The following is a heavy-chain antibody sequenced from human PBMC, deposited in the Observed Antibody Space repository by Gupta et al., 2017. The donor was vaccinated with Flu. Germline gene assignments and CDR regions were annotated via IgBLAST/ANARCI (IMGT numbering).Heavy chain of an antibody. D-gene: IGHD2-15*01. J-gene: IGHJ6*02. CDR1: GFTFRDYW. CDR3: VREGPDMSSYDMDV. V-gene: IGHV3-74*01. Sequence: EMKLVESGGGLVQPGGSLRLSCAASGFTFRDYWMHWVRQAPGKGLVWVSRITHDASITVYADSATGRFTMSRDNAKNTRYLQMSSLRGEDTGLYFCVREGPDMSSYDMDVWGQGTTVTVSS. CDR2: ITHDASIT.